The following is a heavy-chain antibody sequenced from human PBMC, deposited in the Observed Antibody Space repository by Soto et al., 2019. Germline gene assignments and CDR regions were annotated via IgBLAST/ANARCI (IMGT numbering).Heavy chain of an antibody. V-gene: IGHV1-18*04. CDR1: GYTFTSYG. CDR3: ARDNLRIIWSGYNHFDY. D-gene: IGHD3-3*01. CDR2: ISAYNGNT. J-gene: IGHJ4*02. Sequence: QVQLVQSGAEVKKPGASVKVSCKASGYTFTSYGISWVRQAPGQGLEWMGWISAYNGNTNYAQKLQGRVTMTTDTSTSTAYMELRSLRSDDTAVYYCARDNLRIIWSGYNHFDYWGQGTLVTVSS.